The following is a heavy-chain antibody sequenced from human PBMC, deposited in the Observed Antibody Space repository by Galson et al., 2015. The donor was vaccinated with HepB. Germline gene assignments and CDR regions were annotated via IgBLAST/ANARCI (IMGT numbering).Heavy chain of an antibody. J-gene: IGHJ6*02. CDR1: GFTFSSYS. V-gene: IGHV3-21*01. Sequence: SLRLSCAASGFTFSSYSMNWVRQAPGKGLEWVSSISSSSSYIYYADSVKGRFTISRDNAKNSLYLQMNSLRAEDTAVYYCAREGDCSSTSCYHYYYGMDVWGQGTTVTVSS. CDR3: AREGDCSSTSCYHYYYGMDV. D-gene: IGHD2-2*01. CDR2: ISSSSSYI.